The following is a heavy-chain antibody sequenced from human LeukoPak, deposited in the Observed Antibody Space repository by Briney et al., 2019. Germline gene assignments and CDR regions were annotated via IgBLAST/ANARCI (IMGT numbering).Heavy chain of an antibody. V-gene: IGHV5-51*01. J-gene: IGHJ4*02. CDR2: IYPGVSDT. Sequence: GESLKISFKGSGFSFTNYWIGWVRQMPGKGLEWMGIIYPGVSDTRYSPSLQGQVTISVDKYISTAYLQWSSLKASDTAMYYCARSWVAGYGTVLDYWGQGTLVSVSS. D-gene: IGHD6-19*01. CDR3: ARSWVAGYGTVLDY. CDR1: GFSFTNYW.